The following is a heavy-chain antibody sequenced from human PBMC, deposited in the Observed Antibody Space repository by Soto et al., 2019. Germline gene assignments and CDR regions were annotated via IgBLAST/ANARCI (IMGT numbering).Heavy chain of an antibody. V-gene: IGHV3-74*01. J-gene: IGHJ4*02. CDR1: GFTFSSFG. Sequence: EVQLVESGGGLVQPGGSLRLSWAVSGFTFSSFGMHWARQAPGEGRVWVSRINTDGSSTSYADSVKGRFTISRDNAKNTLYLQMNSLRVEDTAMYYCAKRGVDTFGLSYWGQGTLVTVSS. CDR2: INTDGSST. D-gene: IGHD3-10*01. CDR3: AKRGVDTFGLSY.